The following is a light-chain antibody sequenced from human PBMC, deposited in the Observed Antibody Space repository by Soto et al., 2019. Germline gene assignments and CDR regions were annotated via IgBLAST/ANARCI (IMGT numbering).Light chain of an antibody. J-gene: IGLJ2*01. CDR3: QSYDSSLSAYVV. CDR1: SYNIGAGYD. V-gene: IGLV1-40*01. Sequence: QPVLTQPPSVSGAPGQRVTISCTGSSYNIGAGYDVHWYQQLPGTAPKLLIYGNSNRPSGVPDRFSGSKSGTSASLAITGLQAEDEADYYCQSYDSSLSAYVVFGGGTKLTVL. CDR2: GNS.